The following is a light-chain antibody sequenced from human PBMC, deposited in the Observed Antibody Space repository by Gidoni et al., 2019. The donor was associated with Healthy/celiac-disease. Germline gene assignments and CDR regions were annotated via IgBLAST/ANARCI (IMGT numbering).Light chain of an antibody. Sequence: ETVLTQSPGTLSLSPGERAPLSCRASQRVSRSDLAWYQQKPGQAPRLLIYGASRRATGIPDRFSGSGSGTDFTLTISRLEPEDFAVYYCQQYGSSLMCSFGQGTKLEIK. J-gene: IGKJ2*04. CDR2: GAS. CDR1: QRVSRSD. V-gene: IGKV3-20*01. CDR3: QQYGSSLMCS.